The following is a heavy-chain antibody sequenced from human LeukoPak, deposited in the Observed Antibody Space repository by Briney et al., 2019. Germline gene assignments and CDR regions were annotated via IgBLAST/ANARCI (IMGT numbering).Heavy chain of an antibody. CDR3: ARVSGWYNPPQYYYYMDV. CDR2: INHSGST. D-gene: IGHD6-19*01. V-gene: IGHV4-39*07. CDR1: GGSISSGSYY. Sequence: SETLSLTCTVSGGSISSGSYYWSWIRQPPGKGLEWIGEINHSGSTNYNPSLNSRVTISVDTSKNQFSLKLSSVTAADTAVYYCARVSGWYNPPQYYYYMDVWGKGTTVTVSS. J-gene: IGHJ6*03.